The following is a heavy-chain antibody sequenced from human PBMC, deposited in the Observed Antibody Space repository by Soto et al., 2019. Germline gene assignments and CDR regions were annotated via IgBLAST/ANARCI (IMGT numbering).Heavy chain of an antibody. J-gene: IGHJ5*02. V-gene: IGHV4-59*01. D-gene: IGHD3-10*01. CDR3: ARFGGSGSRMLGGGTRWFDP. CDR1: GGSISSYY. CDR2: IYYSGST. Sequence: QVQLQESGPGLVKPSETLSLTCTVSGGSISSYYWSWIRQPPGKGLEWIGYIYYSGSTNYNPSLHSRVTISLATYKTQFSLKLSSVPAADRAVYYCARFGGSGSRMLGGGTRWFDPWGQGTLVTVSS.